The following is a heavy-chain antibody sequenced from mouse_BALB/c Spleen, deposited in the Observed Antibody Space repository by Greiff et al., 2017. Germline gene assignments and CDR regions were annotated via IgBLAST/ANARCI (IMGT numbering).Heavy chain of an antibody. CDR3: ATPAYFDY. Sequence: QVQLQQSGPGLVQPSQSLSITCTVSGFSLTSYGVHWVRQSPGKGLEWLGVIWSGGSTDYNAAFISRLSISKDNSKSQVFFKMNSLQANDTAIYYCATPAYFDYWGQGTTLTVSS. CDR2: IWSGGST. J-gene: IGHJ2*01. CDR1: GFSLTSYG. V-gene: IGHV2-2*02.